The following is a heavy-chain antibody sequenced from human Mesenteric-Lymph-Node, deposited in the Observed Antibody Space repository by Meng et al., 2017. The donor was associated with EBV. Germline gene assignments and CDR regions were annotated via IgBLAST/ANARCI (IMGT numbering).Heavy chain of an antibody. V-gene: IGHV3-23*01. J-gene: IGHJ4*02. CDR1: GFNFSTYA. Sequence: EVQLLESGGGLVQPGGSLRLSCASSGFNFSTYAMGWVRQAPGKGLEGVSSISGSGDSTYHADSVKGRFTISRDNSKNTLYLQMNSLRAEDTAVYYCAKDLGGDYENDWGQGTLGTVVS. CDR2: ISGSGDST. D-gene: IGHD4-17*01. CDR3: AKDLGGDYEND.